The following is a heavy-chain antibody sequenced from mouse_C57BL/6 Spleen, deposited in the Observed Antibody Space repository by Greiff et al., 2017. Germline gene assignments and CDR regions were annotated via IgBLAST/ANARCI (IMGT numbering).Heavy chain of an antibody. J-gene: IGHJ2*01. CDR1: GYTFTDYE. CDR3: TREEDY. V-gene: IGHV1-15*01. CDR2: IDAETGGT. Sequence: QVQLQQSGAGLVRPGASVTLSCKASGYTFTDYEMHWVQQTPVHGLEWIGAIDAETGGTAYNQKFKGKAILTADKSSSTAYMELRSLTSEDSAVYYCTREEDYWGQGTTLTVSS.